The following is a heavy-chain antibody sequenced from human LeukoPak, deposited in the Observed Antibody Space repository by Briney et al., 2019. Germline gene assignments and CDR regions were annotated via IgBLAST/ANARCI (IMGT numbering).Heavy chain of an antibody. CDR2: IYYSGST. CDR1: GGSISSSSYY. D-gene: IGHD1-7*01. J-gene: IGHJ3*02. V-gene: IGHV4-39*07. CDR3: ARVRRITGTTGGPVLAFDI. Sequence: SSETLSLTCTVSGGSISSSSYYWGWIRRPPGKGLEWIGSIYYSGSTYYNPSLKSRVTISVDTSKNQFSLKLSSVTAADTAVYYCARVRRITGTTGGPVLAFDIWGQGTMVTVSS.